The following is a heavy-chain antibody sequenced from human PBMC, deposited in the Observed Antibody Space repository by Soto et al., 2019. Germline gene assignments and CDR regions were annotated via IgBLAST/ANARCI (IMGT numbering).Heavy chain of an antibody. J-gene: IGHJ4*02. Sequence: SETLSLTCTVIGDSVSSNNYYWSWLRQRPGKGLEWIGYIHYSGDSYDNPSLTSRITMSMDVSKNQFSLNLRSVTAADTAIYYSARDVNDSSGSQGFDYGGQGTLVTVSS. D-gene: IGHD3-22*01. V-gene: IGHV4-31*03. CDR3: ARDVNDSSGSQGFDY. CDR2: IHYSGDS. CDR1: GDSVSSNNYY.